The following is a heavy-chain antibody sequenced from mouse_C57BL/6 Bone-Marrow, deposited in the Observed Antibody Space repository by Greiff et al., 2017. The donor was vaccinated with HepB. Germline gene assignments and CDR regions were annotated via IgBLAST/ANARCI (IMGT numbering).Heavy chain of an antibody. D-gene: IGHD1-1*01. CDR3: ARTGPHYGGY. CDR1: GYTFTSYW. Sequence: QVQLKQPGAELVRPGSSVKLSCKASGYTFTSYWMDWVKQRPGQGLEWIGNIYPSDSETHYNQKFKDKATLTVDKSSSTAYMQLSSLTSEDSAVYYCARTGPHYGGYWGQGTTLTVSS. J-gene: IGHJ2*01. CDR2: IYPSDSET. V-gene: IGHV1-61*01.